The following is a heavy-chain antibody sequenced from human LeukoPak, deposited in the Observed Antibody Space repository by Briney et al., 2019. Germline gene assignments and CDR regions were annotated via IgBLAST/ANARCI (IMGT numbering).Heavy chain of an antibody. CDR2: ISGRSGTT. D-gene: IGHD2/OR15-2a*01. V-gene: IGHV3-23*01. J-gene: IGHJ4*02. CDR1: GFTFNNAW. Sequence: GGSLRLSCAASGFTFNNAWVSWVRQAPGKGLEWVSAISGRSGTTYYADSVKGRFTISRDNSKNTLYLQMNSLRAGDTAVYYCAKVGTVYFPLDFWGQGTLVTVSS. CDR3: AKVGTVYFPLDF.